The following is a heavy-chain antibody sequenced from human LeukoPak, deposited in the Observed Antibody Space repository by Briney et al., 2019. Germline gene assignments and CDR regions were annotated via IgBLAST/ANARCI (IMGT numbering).Heavy chain of an antibody. Sequence: GGSLRLSGVASGFTLSTYWMHWVRQAPGKGLVWVSRINSDGSATSYADSVMVRFTISRDSAKNTLYLQMNSLRPEDTAVYYCARGNKWSFDSWGQGALVTVSS. V-gene: IGHV3-74*01. D-gene: IGHD2-15*01. CDR1: GFTLSTYW. CDR3: ARGNKWSFDS. J-gene: IGHJ4*02. CDR2: INSDGSAT.